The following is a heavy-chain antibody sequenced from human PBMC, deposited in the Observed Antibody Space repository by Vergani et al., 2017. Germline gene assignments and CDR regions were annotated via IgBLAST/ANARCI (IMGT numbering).Heavy chain of an antibody. D-gene: IGHD2-2*01. CDR1: GFTFGDYA. V-gene: IGHV3-49*04. CDR3: TRDPLGVVPAAMGYYYYYYLDV. J-gene: IGHJ6*03. Sequence: EVQLVESGGGLVQPGRSLRLSCTASGFTFGDYAMSWVRQAPGKGLEWVGFIRSKAYGGTTEYAASVKGRFTISRDDSKSIAYLQMNSLKTEDTAVYYCTRDPLGVVPAAMGYYYYYYLDVWGKGTTVTVSS. CDR2: IRSKAYGGTT.